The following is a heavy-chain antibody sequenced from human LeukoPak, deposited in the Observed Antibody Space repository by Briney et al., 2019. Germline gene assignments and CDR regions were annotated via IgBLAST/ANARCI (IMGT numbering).Heavy chain of an antibody. Sequence: VASVKVSCKVSGYTLTELSMHWVRQAPGKGLEWMGGFDPEDGETIYAQKFQGRVTMTEDTSTDTAYMELSSLRSKDTAVYYCATLLSGYDYFDYWGQGTLVTVSS. CDR1: GYTLTELS. D-gene: IGHD5-12*01. CDR3: ATLLSGYDYFDY. V-gene: IGHV1-24*01. CDR2: FDPEDGET. J-gene: IGHJ4*02.